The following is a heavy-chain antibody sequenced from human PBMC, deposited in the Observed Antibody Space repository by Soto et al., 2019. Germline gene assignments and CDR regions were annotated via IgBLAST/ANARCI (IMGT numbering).Heavy chain of an antibody. J-gene: IGHJ4*02. CDR3: ARVLPGGGHPHDYFDY. V-gene: IGHV3-7*01. Sequence: PGGSLRLSCADSGFTLSSYWMSWVRQAPGKGLEWVADIKQDGSEKYYVDSVKGRFTISRDNAKNSLYLQMNSLRADDTAVYYCARVLPGGGHPHDYFDYWGQGTLVTVSS. D-gene: IGHD2-15*01. CDR2: IKQDGSEK. CDR1: GFTLSSYW.